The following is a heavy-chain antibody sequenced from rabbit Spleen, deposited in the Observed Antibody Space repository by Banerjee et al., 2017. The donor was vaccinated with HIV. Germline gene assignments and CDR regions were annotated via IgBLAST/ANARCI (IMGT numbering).Heavy chain of an antibody. Sequence: QEQLEESGGGLVKPGASLTLTCKASGFSFSNKAVMCWVRQAPGKGLQWIACINAITGKAVYATWAKGRFTFSKTSSTAVTLQMTSLTAADTATYFCARDSAGREDFNLWGPGTLVTVS. V-gene: IGHV1S45*01. CDR3: ARDSAGREDFNL. J-gene: IGHJ4*01. CDR1: GFSFSNKAV. CDR2: INAITGKA. D-gene: IGHD4-2*01.